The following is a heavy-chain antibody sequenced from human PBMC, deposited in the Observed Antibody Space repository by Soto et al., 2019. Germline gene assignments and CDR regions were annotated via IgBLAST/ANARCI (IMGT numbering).Heavy chain of an antibody. CDR1: GDSISSYY. J-gene: IGHJ5*02. Sequence: SETLSLTCTASGDSISSYYWSWIRQPPGKGLEWIGYIYYSGSTNYNPSLKSRVTISVDTSKNQFSLKLSSVTAADTAVYYCASLGYCSSTSCYDGLDPWGQGTLVTVS. CDR3: ASLGYCSSTSCYDGLDP. CDR2: IYYSGST. V-gene: IGHV4-59*08. D-gene: IGHD2-2*01.